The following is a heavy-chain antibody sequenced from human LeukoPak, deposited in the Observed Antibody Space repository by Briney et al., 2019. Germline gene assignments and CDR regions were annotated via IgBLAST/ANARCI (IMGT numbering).Heavy chain of an antibody. CDR3: ARSTDSRPDAFDI. CDR1: GGSFSGYY. D-gene: IGHD3-3*01. Sequence: PSETLSLTCAVYGGSFSGYYWSWIRQPPGKGLEWIGEINHSGSTNYNPSLKSRVTISVDTSKNQFSLKLSSVTAADTAVYYCARSTDSRPDAFDIWGQGTMVTVSS. CDR2: INHSGST. V-gene: IGHV4-34*01. J-gene: IGHJ3*02.